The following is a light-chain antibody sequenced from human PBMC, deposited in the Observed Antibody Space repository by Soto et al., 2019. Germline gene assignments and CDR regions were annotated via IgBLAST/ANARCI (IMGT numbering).Light chain of an antibody. CDR3: QQYGGSPQT. J-gene: IGKJ1*01. CDR1: QSVSKY. CDR2: GAS. V-gene: IGKV3-20*01. Sequence: EIVLTQSPGTLALSPGEGATLSCRASQSVSKYLAWYQQKPGQAPRLLIYGASSRATGISDSFCGSGSGTDFTLTISRLEPEDFAVYYCQQYGGSPQTFGQGSKVEIK.